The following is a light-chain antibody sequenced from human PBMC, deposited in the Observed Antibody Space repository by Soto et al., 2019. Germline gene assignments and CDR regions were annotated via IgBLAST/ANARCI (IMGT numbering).Light chain of an antibody. CDR2: GAS. CDR1: QSVSSSY. Sequence: EIVLTQSAGTLSLSPGERATLSCRASQSVSSSYLAWYQLRPGQAPRLRIYGASSRATGIPDRFSGSGSGTDFTPTISSLEPEDFAIYCSLQYGFLVTFGGGTKVDIK. J-gene: IGKJ4*01. V-gene: IGKV3-20*01. CDR3: LQYGFLVT.